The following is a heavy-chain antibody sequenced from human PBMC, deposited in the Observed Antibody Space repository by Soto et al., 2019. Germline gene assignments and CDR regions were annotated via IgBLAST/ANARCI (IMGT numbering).Heavy chain of an antibody. J-gene: IGHJ3*02. CDR1: GFTFSNAW. D-gene: IGHD4-17*01. CDR3: ARRYTTVTTNFVCAFDI. V-gene: IGHV3-15*07. CDR2: IKSKTDGGTT. Sequence: PGGSLRLSCAASGFTFSNAWINWVRQAPGKGLEWVGRIKSKTDGGTTDFAAPVKGRFAISRDNAKNSLYLQMNSLRAEDTAVYYCARRYTTVTTNFVCAFDIWGQGTMVTVSS.